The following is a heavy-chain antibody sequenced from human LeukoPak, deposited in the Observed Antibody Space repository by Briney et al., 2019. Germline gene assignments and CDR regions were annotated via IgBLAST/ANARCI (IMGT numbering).Heavy chain of an antibody. J-gene: IGHJ4*02. CDR3: ARDPPRDYTRLPGY. V-gene: IGHV3-21*01. CDR1: GFTFSSYS. D-gene: IGHD4-11*01. Sequence: GGSLRLSCAASGFTFSSYSMNWVRQAPGKGLEWVSSISSSSSYIYYADSVKGRFTISRDNAKNSLYLQMNSLRAEDTAVYYCARDPPRDYTRLPGYWGQGTLVTVSS. CDR2: ISSSSSYI.